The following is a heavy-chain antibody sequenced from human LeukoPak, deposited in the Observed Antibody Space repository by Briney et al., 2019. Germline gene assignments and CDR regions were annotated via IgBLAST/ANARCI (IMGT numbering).Heavy chain of an antibody. V-gene: IGHV3-7*04. CDR3: ARSESLGY. CDR1: GFTFSSYW. J-gene: IGHJ4*02. CDR2: IKHDGSDK. Sequence: PGGSLRLSCAASGFTFSSYWMSWVRQAPGKGLEWVANIKHDGSDKDYVDSVKGRFTISRENAENSLYLQMNSLRAEDTAMYYCARSESLGYWGQGTLVTVSS.